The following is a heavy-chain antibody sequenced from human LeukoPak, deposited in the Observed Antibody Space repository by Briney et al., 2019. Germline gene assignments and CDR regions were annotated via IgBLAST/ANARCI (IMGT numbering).Heavy chain of an antibody. V-gene: IGHV3-43*01. CDR3: AIDSSGYWYFDY. J-gene: IGHJ4*02. Sequence: PGGSPRLSCAASGFTFDDYTMHWVRQAPGKGLEWVSLISWDGISTYYADSVKGRFTISRDNSKNSVYLQMNSLRTEDPAFYYYAIDSSGYWYFDYWGQGTLVTVSS. D-gene: IGHD3-22*01. CDR2: ISWDGIST. CDR1: GFTFDDYT.